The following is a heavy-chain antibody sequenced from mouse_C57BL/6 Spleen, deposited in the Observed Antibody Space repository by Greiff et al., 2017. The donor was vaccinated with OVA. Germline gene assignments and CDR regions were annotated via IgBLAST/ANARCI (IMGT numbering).Heavy chain of an antibody. J-gene: IGHJ3*01. CDR2: INPGSGGT. Sequence: VQLKESGAELVRPGTSVKVSCKASGYAFTNYLIEWVKQRPGQGLEWIGVINPGSGGTNYNEKFKGKATLTADKSSSTAYMQLGSLTSECSAVDFCARDENNDGYYFAWFAYWGQGALVTVSA. V-gene: IGHV1-54*01. CDR3: ARDENNDGYYFAWFAY. CDR1: GYAFTNYL. D-gene: IGHD2-3*01.